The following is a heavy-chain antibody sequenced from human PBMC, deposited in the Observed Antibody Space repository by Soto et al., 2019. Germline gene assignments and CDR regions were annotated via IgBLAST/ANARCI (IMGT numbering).Heavy chain of an antibody. J-gene: IGHJ4*02. D-gene: IGHD3-22*01. CDR3: AREGYDSSGYPLGY. CDR2: INTGNGNT. Sequence: QVQLVQSGAEVKKPGASVKVSCKASGYTFTSNAMHWVRQAPGQRLEWMGWINTGNGNTKYSQKFQGRVTITRDTSATTAYRELSSLRSEDTAVYYCAREGYDSSGYPLGYWGQGTLVTGSS. V-gene: IGHV1-3*04. CDR1: GYTFTSNA.